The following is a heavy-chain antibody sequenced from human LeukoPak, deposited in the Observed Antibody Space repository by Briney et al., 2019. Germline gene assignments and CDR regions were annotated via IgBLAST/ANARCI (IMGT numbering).Heavy chain of an antibody. Sequence: GGSLRLSCAASGFTFSSYDMHWVRQATGKGLEWVSAIGTAGDTYYPGSVKGRFTISRENAKNSLYLQMNSLRVGDTAVYYCARSSTWYGMDVWGQGTTVTVSS. CDR2: IGTAGDT. V-gene: IGHV3-13*01. CDR3: ARSSTWYGMDV. J-gene: IGHJ6*02. CDR1: GFTFSSYD. D-gene: IGHD2-2*01.